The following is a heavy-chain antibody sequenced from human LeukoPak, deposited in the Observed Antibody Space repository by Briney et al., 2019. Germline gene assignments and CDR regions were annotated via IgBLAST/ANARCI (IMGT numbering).Heavy chain of an antibody. D-gene: IGHD3-10*01. CDR2: IYSGGST. CDR3: ARDLVIRITTMTDPY. CDR1: GFTVSSNY. J-gene: IGHJ4*02. V-gene: IGHV3-66*01. Sequence: GGSLRLSCAASGFTVSSNYLSWVRQAPGRGLECVSVIYSGGSTYYADSVKGRFTISRDNSKNTLYLQMNSLRAEDTAVYYCARDLVIRITTMTDPYWGQGTLVTVSS.